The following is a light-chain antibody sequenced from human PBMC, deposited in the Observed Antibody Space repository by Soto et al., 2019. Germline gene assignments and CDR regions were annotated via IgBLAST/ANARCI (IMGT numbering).Light chain of an antibody. Sequence: DIQMTQTPSSLSASVGDRVTITCRASQGIRSDLGWYQQKPEKAPKRLIYDASRLQSGVPSRFSGSASGTEFTLTVSCLQPEDFATYYWLQHKSYPLTFGGGTKVEIK. CDR2: DAS. J-gene: IGKJ4*01. V-gene: IGKV1-17*01. CDR3: LQHKSYPLT. CDR1: QGIRSD.